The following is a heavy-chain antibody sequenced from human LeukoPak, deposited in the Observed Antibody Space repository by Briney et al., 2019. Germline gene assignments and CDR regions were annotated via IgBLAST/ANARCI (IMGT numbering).Heavy chain of an antibody. CDR2: INPSGGST. D-gene: IGHD5-24*01. J-gene: IGHJ4*02. CDR1: GYTFTSYY. Sequence: ASVKVSCKASGYTFTSYYMHWVRQAPGQGLEWMGIINPSGGSTSYAQKFQGRVTMTRDMSTSTVYMELSSLRSEDTAVYYCATHPRDGYDDYWGQGTLVTVSS. CDR3: ATHPRDGYDDY. V-gene: IGHV1-46*01.